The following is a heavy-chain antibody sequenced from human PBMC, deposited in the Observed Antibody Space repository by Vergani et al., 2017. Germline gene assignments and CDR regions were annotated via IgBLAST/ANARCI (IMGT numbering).Heavy chain of an antibody. V-gene: IGHV3-30*02. J-gene: IGHJ6*04. CDR1: GFTFSSYG. Sequence: QVQLVESGGGVVQPGGSLRLSCAASGFTFSSYGMHWVRQAPGKGLEWVAFIRYDGSNKYYADSVEGRFTISRDNSKNTLYLQMNSLRAEDTALYYCARPEMATMLGMDVWGKGTTVTVSS. CDR2: IRYDGSNK. D-gene: IGHD5-24*01. CDR3: ARPEMATMLGMDV.